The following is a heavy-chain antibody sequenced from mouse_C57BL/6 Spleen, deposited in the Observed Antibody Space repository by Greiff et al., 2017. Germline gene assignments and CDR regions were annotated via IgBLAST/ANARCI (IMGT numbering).Heavy chain of an antibody. CDR1: GFTFSDYG. D-gene: IGHD2-1*01. CDR2: ISSGSSTI. CDR3: ARDLVYYGNFYAMDY. Sequence: EVKLVESGGGLVKPGGSLKLSCAASGFTFSDYGMHWVRQAPEKGLEWVAYISSGSSTIYYADTVKGRFTISRDNAKNTLFLQMTSLRSEDTAMYYCARDLVYYGNFYAMDYWGQGTSVTVSS. J-gene: IGHJ4*01. V-gene: IGHV5-17*01.